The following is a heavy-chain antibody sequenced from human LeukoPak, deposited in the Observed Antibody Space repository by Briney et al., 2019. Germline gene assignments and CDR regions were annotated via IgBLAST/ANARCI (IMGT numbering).Heavy chain of an antibody. Sequence: PSETLSLTCAVYGGSFSGYYWSWIRQPPGKGLEWIGSIYHSGSTYYNPSLKSRVTISVDTSKNQFSLKLSSVTAADTAVYYCARKTIFGVVIAPSFDYWGQGTLVTVSS. J-gene: IGHJ4*02. CDR3: ARKTIFGVVIAPSFDY. V-gene: IGHV4-34*01. CDR1: GGSFSGYY. CDR2: IYHSGST. D-gene: IGHD3-3*01.